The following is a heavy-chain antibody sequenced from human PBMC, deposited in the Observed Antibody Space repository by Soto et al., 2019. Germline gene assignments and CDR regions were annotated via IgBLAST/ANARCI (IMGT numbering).Heavy chain of an antibody. CDR2: ISWNSGSI. CDR3: AKDMGYDLSPLGYFDY. CDR1: GGSISSYY. V-gene: IGHV3-9*01. J-gene: IGHJ4*02. Sequence: LSLTCTVSGGSISSYYWSWVRQAPGKGLEWVSGISWNSGSIGYADSVKGRFTISRDNAKNSLYLQMNSLRSEDTALYYCAKDMGYDLSPLGYFDYWGQGTLVTVSS. D-gene: IGHD5-12*01.